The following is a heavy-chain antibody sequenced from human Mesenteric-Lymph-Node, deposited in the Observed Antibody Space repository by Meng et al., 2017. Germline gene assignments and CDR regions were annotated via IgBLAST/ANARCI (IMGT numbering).Heavy chain of an antibody. CDR2: IRGSGGPT. J-gene: IGHJ4*02. Sequence: GESLKISCAASGFTFSSYAMTWVRQAPGKGLEWVSAIRGSGGPTYYADSVKGRFTISRDDSKNTLYLQLNNLRADDTATYFCAKDPSRRYDVWSGAFFDYWGQGTLVTVSS. CDR1: GFTFSSYA. D-gene: IGHD3-3*01. CDR3: AKDPSRRYDVWSGAFFDY. V-gene: IGHV3-23*01.